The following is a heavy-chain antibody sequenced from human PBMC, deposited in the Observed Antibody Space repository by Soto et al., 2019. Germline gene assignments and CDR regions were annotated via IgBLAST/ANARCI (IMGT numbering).Heavy chain of an antibody. V-gene: IGHV4-4*02. CDR1: GDSINNTYW. CDR3: ARAVSCTTANCWDDFHYYNIDV. D-gene: IGHD2-2*01. CDR2: FYHTGGR. J-gene: IGHJ6*02. Sequence: QVQLQQSGPGLVKPSGTLSLTCFVSGDSINNTYWWCWVRQAPEKGLEWIGEFYHTGGRSYMPSLRGRSTLSDDTSNKQCAVKLIYATAADTAVYYCARAVSCTTANCWDDFHYYNIDVWGQGTPVTVSS.